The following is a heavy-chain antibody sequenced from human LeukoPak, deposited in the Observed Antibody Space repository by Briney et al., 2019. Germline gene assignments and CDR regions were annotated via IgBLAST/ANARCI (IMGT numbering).Heavy chain of an antibody. V-gene: IGHV4-59*12. CDR3: APSSMSRYNSVPGSYGYFDL. CDR1: GGSISSYY. J-gene: IGHJ2*01. D-gene: IGHD1-1*01. Sequence: SETLSLTCIVSGGSISSYYWSWIRQPPGKGLEWIGYIYYSGSTNHNPSLKSRVTISVDTSKNQFSLKLSSVTAADTAVYYCAPSSMSRYNSVPGSYGYFDLWGRGTLVTVSS. CDR2: IYYSGST.